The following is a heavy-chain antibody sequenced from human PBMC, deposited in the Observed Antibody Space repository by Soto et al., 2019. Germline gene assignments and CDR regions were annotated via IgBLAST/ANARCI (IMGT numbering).Heavy chain of an antibody. CDR3: AKAIVAGAYVETSAFGF. CDR1: GFTFSSYA. J-gene: IGHJ4*02. CDR2: IDGSGGDR. V-gene: IGHV3-23*01. D-gene: IGHD3-22*01. Sequence: EVQLLESGGDLVQPGGSLRLSCAASGFTFSSYAMGWVRQAPGTGLEWVSVIDGSGGDRSLADSVKGRFTISRDKSKNTQYLQMDRLRVEDTATYFCAKAIVAGAYVETSAFGFWCQGTLVTVSS.